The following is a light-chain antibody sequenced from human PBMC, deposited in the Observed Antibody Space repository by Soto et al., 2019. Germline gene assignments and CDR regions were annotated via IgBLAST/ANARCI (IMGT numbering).Light chain of an antibody. J-gene: IGKJ4*01. V-gene: IGKV1-5*03. CDR1: QTISSW. Sequence: DMQMTQSPSTLSGSVGYRVTISFRASQTISSWLAWYQQKPGKAPKLLIYKASTLKSGVPSRFSGSGSGTDFTLTISSLQPEDFATYYCQQLESYPSTFGGGTKVDIK. CDR2: KAS. CDR3: QQLESYPST.